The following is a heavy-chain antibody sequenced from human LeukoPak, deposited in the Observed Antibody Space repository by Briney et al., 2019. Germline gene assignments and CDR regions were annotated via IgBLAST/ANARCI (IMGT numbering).Heavy chain of an antibody. CDR3: ARGGYCSSTICYPRNAFDM. D-gene: IGHD2-2*01. J-gene: IGHJ3*02. Sequence: PGGSLRLSCAASGFTFSSHEMNWVRQAPGKELEWISHISNGATTIYYADSVKGRFTVSRDNAKNSLYLQMNSLRAEDTAVYYCARGGYCSSTICYPRNAFDMWGQGTVVTVSS. CDR2: ISNGATTI. CDR1: GFTFSSHE. V-gene: IGHV3-48*03.